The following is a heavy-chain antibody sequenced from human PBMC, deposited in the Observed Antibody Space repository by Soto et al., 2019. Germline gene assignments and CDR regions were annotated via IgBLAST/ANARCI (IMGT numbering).Heavy chain of an antibody. CDR3: ARDSAPDYSNSIWFDP. V-gene: IGHV1-69*13. CDR1: GGTFSSYA. Sequence: SVKVSCKASGGTFSSYAIIWVRQAPGQGLEWMGGIIPIFGTANYAQKFQGRVTITADESTSTAYMELSSLRSEDTAVYYCARDSAPDYSNSIWFDPWGQGTLVTVSS. CDR2: IIPIFGTA. J-gene: IGHJ5*02. D-gene: IGHD4-4*01.